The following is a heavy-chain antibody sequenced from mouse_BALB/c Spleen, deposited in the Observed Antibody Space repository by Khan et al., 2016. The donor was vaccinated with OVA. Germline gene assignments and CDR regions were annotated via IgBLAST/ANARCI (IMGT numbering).Heavy chain of an antibody. CDR3: AKSKGWYFDV. J-gene: IGHJ1*01. V-gene: IGHV2-3*01. CDR2: IWGDGST. CDR1: GFSLTTYG. Sequence: QVQLKQSGPGLVAPSQSLSITCTVSGFSLTTYGVNWVRQPPGKGLEWLGVIWGDGSTNYHSALISRLSISKDNSKSQVFLKLNSLQSDDTATYYGAKSKGWYFDVWGAGTTVTVSS.